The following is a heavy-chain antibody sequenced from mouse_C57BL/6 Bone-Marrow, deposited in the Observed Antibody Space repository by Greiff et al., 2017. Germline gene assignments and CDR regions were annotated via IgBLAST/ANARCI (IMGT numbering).Heavy chain of an antibody. V-gene: IGHV1-53*01. CDR1: GYTFTSYW. Sequence: VQLQQSGPELVKPGASVKLSCKASGYTFTSYWMHWVKQRPGQGLEWIGNINPSNGGTNYNEKFKSKATLTVDKSSSTAYMQLSSLTSEDSAVYYCARGANWDRYYFDYWGQGTTLTVSS. D-gene: IGHD4-1*01. CDR3: ARGANWDRYYFDY. J-gene: IGHJ2*01. CDR2: INPSNGGT.